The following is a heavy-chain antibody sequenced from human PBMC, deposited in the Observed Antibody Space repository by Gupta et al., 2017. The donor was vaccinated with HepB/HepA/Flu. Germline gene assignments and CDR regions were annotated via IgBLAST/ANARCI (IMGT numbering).Heavy chain of an antibody. J-gene: IGHJ6*03. CDR3: AKARPYYYYYMDV. Sequence: EVKLVESGGGLVKPGRSLRLSCTASGFTFGDYAMSWFRQAPGKGLEWVGFIRSKANGGTTEYAASVKGRFTISRDDSKSIAYLQMNSLKTEDTAVYYCAKARPYYYYYMDVWGAGTTVTVSS. V-gene: IGHV3-49*05. D-gene: IGHD6-6*01. CDR1: GFTFGDYA. CDR2: IRSKANGGTT.